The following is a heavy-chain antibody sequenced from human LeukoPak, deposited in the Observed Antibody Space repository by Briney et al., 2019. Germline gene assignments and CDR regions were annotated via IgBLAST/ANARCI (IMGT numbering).Heavy chain of an antibody. Sequence: GGSLRLSCAGSGFTFGGYWMSWVRQAPGKGPEWVANMDQDGSEINYLDSVKGRFTISRDNAKNALYLWMNSLRADDTAVYYCARDRGYSTFDSWGQGVLVTLSS. CDR3: ARDRGYSTFDS. CDR2: MDQDGSEI. D-gene: IGHD4-23*01. J-gene: IGHJ4*02. CDR1: GFTFGGYW. V-gene: IGHV3-7*01.